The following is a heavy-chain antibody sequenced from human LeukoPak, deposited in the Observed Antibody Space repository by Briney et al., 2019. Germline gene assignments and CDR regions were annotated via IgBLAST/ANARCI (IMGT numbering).Heavy chain of an antibody. Sequence: GGSLRLSCAASGFIFSKYWMSWVRQAPGKGLEWVANIKQDGSEKYYVDSVTGRFTISRDNAKNSLYLQMSSLRAEDTAVYYCARDIRSSGPFLGSRYFDYWGQGTLVTVSS. J-gene: IGHJ4*02. CDR2: IKQDGSEK. V-gene: IGHV3-7*01. D-gene: IGHD6-19*01. CDR1: GFIFSKYW. CDR3: ARDIRSSGPFLGSRYFDY.